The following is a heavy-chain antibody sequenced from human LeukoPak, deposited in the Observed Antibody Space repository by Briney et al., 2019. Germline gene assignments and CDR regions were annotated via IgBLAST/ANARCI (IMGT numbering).Heavy chain of an antibody. V-gene: IGHV5-51*01. CDR3: ARGSGWYSEY. Sequence: GESLKISCKGSGYRFISYWIGWVRQMPGKGLEWMGIIYPSDSDIRYSPSFQGQVTISADKSISTAYLQWSSLKASDTAMYFCARGSGWYSEYWGQGTPVTVSS. D-gene: IGHD6-19*01. CDR1: GYRFISYW. J-gene: IGHJ4*02. CDR2: IYPSDSDI.